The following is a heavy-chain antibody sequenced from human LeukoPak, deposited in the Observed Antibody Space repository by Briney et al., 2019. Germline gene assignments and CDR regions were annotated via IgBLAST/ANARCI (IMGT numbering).Heavy chain of an antibody. CDR1: GGSFSGYY. Sequence: SETLSLTCAVYGGSFSGYYWSWIRQPPGKGLEWIGEINHSGSTNYNPSLKSRVTISVDTSKNQFSLKLSSVTAADTAVYYCARVKVGYCSGGSCSRGYYYYYYMDVWGKGTTVTVSS. D-gene: IGHD2-15*01. V-gene: IGHV4-34*01. J-gene: IGHJ6*03. CDR3: ARVKVGYCSGGSCSRGYYYYYYMDV. CDR2: INHSGST.